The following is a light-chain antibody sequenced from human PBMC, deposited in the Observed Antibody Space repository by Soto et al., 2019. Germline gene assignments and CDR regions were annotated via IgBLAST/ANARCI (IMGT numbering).Light chain of an antibody. CDR1: RGIGNY. CDR3: QKYDDAPLS. V-gene: IGKV1-27*01. CDR2: AAS. Sequence: DIQMTQSPSSLSASVGDRVTITCRASRGIGNYLAWYQQKPGKVPSLLIYAASTLQSGVSSRFSGSRSGTDFTLTISNLQPGDVATYYCQKYDDAPLSFGGGTKVEI. J-gene: IGKJ4*01.